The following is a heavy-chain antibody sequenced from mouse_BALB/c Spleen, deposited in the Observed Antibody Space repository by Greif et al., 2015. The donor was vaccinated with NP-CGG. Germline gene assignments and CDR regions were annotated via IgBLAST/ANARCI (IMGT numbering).Heavy chain of an antibody. CDR3: ARGGNYVWFAY. CDR1: GYTFTSYW. J-gene: IGHJ3*01. V-gene: IGHV1S81*02. Sequence: LVESGAELVKPGASVKLSCKASGYTFTSYWMHWVEQRPGQGLEWIGEINPSNGRTNYNEKFKSKATLTVDKSSSTAYMQLSSLTSEDSAVYYCARGGNYVWFAYWGQGTLVTVSA. CDR2: INPSNGRT. D-gene: IGHD2-1*01.